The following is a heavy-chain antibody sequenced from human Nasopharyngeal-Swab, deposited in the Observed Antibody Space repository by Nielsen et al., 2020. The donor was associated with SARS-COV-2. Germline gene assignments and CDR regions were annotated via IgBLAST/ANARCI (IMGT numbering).Heavy chain of an antibody. D-gene: IGHD3-3*01. J-gene: IGHJ6*02. CDR1: GGSISSGSYY. CDR2: IYTSGST. Sequence: LRLSCTVSGGSISSGSYYWSWIRQPAGKGLEWIGRIYTSGSTNYNPSLKSRVTISVDTSKNQFSLKLSSVTAADTAVYYCARGATIFGVVAYGMDVWGQGTTVTVSS. V-gene: IGHV4-61*02. CDR3: ARGATIFGVVAYGMDV.